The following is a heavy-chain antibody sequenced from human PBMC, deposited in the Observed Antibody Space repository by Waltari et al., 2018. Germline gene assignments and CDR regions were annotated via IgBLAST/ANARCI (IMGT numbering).Heavy chain of an antibody. V-gene: IGHV3-30*04. CDR2: VSYNARNI. J-gene: IGHJ6*02. CDR3: ARDYCDRTNCHGMDV. CDR1: ESPLLTTA. D-gene: IGHD3-22*01. Sequence: VLLVASGGGSVTAGGSLSLSWAPPESPLLTTACAWARQAPGKGLGWVAVVSYNARNIYYVDSVKGRFTVSRDNSKKTLYLQMNGLRAEDTAVYYCARDYCDRTNCHGMDVWGQGTTVIVSS.